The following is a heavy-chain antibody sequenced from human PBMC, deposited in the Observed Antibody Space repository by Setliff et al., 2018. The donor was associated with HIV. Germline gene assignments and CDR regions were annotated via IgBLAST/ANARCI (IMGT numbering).Heavy chain of an antibody. CDR3: ARRIDNSGSFPDKNWFDT. CDR2: IFSSGST. CDR1: GGSISSYC. Sequence: PSETLSLTCTVSGGSISSYCWNWIRQSPGRGLEWMGFIFSSGSTKYNPSLQSRVTMSIDTSKNQFSLKLTSVTAADTAVYYCARRIDNSGSFPDKNWFDTWGQGSQVTVSS. D-gene: IGHD3-10*01. J-gene: IGHJ5*02. V-gene: IGHV4-4*09.